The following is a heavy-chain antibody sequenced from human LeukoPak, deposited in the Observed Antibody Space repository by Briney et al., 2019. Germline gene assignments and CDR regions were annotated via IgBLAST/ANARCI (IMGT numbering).Heavy chain of an antibody. CDR1: GFTFTNYV. V-gene: IGHV3-23*01. D-gene: IGHD2-2*01. CDR3: AKDSWRDQLPFIFDY. Sequence: GGSLTLSCAASGFTFTNYVMSWVRQAPGKGLKWVSGISGSGGRTFYADSVKGRFSISRDNSKNTLSLQMNSLRAVDTAVYYCAKDSWRDQLPFIFDYWGQGILVTVSS. J-gene: IGHJ4*02. CDR2: ISGSGGRT.